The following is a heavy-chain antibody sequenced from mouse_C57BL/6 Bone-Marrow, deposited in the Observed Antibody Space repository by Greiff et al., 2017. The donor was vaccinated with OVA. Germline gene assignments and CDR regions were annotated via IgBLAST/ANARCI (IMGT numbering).Heavy chain of an antibody. Sequence: EVKLVESGGGLVQPKGSLKLSCAASGFSFNTYAMNWVRQAPGKGLEWVARIRSKSNNYATYYADSVKDRFTISRDDSESMLYLQMNNLKTEDAAMYYCVRQGWDYEGFAYWGQGTLVTVSA. V-gene: IGHV10-1*01. CDR1: GFSFNTYA. J-gene: IGHJ3*01. CDR2: IRSKSNNYAT. D-gene: IGHD2-4*01. CDR3: VRQGWDYEGFAY.